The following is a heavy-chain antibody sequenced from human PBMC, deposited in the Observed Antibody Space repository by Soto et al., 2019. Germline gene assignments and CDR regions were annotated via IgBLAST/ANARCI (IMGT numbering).Heavy chain of an antibody. D-gene: IGHD3-22*01. Sequence: QVQLQESGPGLAKPSQTLSLTCTVSGASLSSGGYYWTWIRQLPGKALEWIGYIFHTGTTFYNPALKSRVVMSIEKSDNQFSLNLRSVTAADTAVYYCARGLGYDSNGRFLAAFDVWGQGTMVTVSS. CDR3: ARGLGYDSNGRFLAAFDV. CDR2: IFHTGTT. CDR1: GASLSSGGYY. V-gene: IGHV4-31*03. J-gene: IGHJ3*01.